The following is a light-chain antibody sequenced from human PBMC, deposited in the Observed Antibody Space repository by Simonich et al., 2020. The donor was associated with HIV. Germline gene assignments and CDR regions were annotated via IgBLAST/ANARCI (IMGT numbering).Light chain of an antibody. CDR2: GAS. V-gene: IGKV3-15*01. J-gene: IGKJ4*01. CDR1: QSVSSN. CDR3: QQYYSTPLT. Sequence: EIVMTQSPATLSVSPGERATLSCRASQSVSSNLAWYQQKPGQAPRLLIYGASTRATGIPARFSGSGSGTDFTLTISSLQPEDVAVYYCQQYYSTPLTFGGGTKVEIK.